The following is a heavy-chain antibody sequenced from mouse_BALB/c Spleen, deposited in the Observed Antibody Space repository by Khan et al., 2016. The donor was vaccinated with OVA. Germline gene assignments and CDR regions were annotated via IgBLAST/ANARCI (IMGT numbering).Heavy chain of an antibody. CDR2: IWGGGGT. J-gene: IGHJ4*01. Sequence: HLHQSGPGLVAPSQSLSITCTVSGFSLSRYNIHWVRQPPGKGLEWLGLIWGGGGTDYNSTLKSRLSISKDNSKSQAFLKMNSLQTDDTAMYCCAGAYYRDDGYDAMDYWGQGTSVTVSA. V-gene: IGHV2-6-4*01. CDR3: AGAYYRDDGYDAMDY. CDR1: GFSLSRYN. D-gene: IGHD2-14*01.